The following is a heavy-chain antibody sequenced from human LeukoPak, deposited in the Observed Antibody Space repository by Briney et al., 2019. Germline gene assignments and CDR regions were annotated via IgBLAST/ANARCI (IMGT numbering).Heavy chain of an antibody. CDR3: ARGYYYGSGNFDY. Sequence: SETLSLTCTVSGGSISSSSYYWGWIRQPPGKGLEWIGSIYYSGSTYYNPSLKSRVTISVDTSKNQFSLKLSSATAADTAVYCCARGYYYGSGNFDYWGQGTLVTVSS. CDR1: GGSISSSSYY. CDR2: IYYSGST. V-gene: IGHV4-39*07. D-gene: IGHD3-10*01. J-gene: IGHJ4*02.